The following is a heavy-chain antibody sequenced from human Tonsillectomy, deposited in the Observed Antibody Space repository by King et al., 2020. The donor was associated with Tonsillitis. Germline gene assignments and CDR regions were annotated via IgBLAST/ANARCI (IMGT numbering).Heavy chain of an antibody. Sequence: VQLVESGGGLVQPGVSLKLSCAASGFTFSNYEMNCVRQAPGKGLEWVSYMTSRGSKIYYADSVKGRFTISRDNSKNTLSLKMDSLRVEDTAIYYFAREHSSSGFHYYGLDVWGQGTTVTVSS. CDR2: MTSRGSKI. CDR1: GFTFSNYE. D-gene: IGHD3-22*01. V-gene: IGHV3-48*03. CDR3: AREHSSSGFHYYGLDV. J-gene: IGHJ6*02.